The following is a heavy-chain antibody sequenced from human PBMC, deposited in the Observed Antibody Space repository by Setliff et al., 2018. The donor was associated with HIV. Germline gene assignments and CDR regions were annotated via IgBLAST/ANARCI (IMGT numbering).Heavy chain of an antibody. Sequence: ASVKVSCKASGYTFINFGTSWVRQAPGQGLEWMGWISAYNGNTNSAQRLQGRVTLTTDTSTSTAYMDLRSLRSDDTAVYFCARENEGGAFDIWGQGTMVTVSS. CDR1: GYTFINFG. CDR2: ISAYNGNT. D-gene: IGHD1-1*01. CDR3: ARENEGGAFDI. V-gene: IGHV1-18*01. J-gene: IGHJ3*02.